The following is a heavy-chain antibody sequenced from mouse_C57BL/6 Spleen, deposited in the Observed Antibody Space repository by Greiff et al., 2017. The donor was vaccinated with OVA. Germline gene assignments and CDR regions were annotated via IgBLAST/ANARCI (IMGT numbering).Heavy chain of an antibody. CDR2: ISDGGSYT. Sequence: EVKLMESGGGLVKPGGSLKLSCAASGFTFSSYSMSWVRQTPEKRLEWVATISDGGSYTYYPDNVQGRFTISRDNAKNNLYLQMSHLKSEDTARYYCARDKGNYFDYWGQGTTLTVSS. J-gene: IGHJ2*01. CDR3: ARDKGNYFDY. V-gene: IGHV5-4*01. CDR1: GFTFSSYS.